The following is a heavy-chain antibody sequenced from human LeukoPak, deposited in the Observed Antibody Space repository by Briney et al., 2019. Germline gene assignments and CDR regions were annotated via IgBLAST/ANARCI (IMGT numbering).Heavy chain of an antibody. D-gene: IGHD3-22*01. Sequence: SETLSLTCTVSGGSISSYYWSWIRQPPGKGLEWIGYIYYSGSTNYNPSLKSRVTISVDTSKNQFSLMLSSVTAADTAVYYCARGYDSSAYYPFNYWGQGTLVTVSS. CDR3: ARGYDSSAYYPFNY. J-gene: IGHJ4*02. CDR1: GGSISSYY. V-gene: IGHV4-59*01. CDR2: IYYSGST.